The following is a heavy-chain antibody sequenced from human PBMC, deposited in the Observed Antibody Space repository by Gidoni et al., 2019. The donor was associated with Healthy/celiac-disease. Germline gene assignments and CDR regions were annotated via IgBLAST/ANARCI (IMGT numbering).Heavy chain of an antibody. CDR1: GFTFSSYS. V-gene: IGHV3-48*02. Sequence: LSCAASGFTFSSYSMNWVRQAPGKGLEWVSYISSSSSTIYYADSVKGRFTISRDNAKNSLYLQMNSLRDEDTAVYYCARALWEDAFYYYGMDVWGQGTTVTVSS. CDR3: ARALWEDAFYYYGMDV. D-gene: IGHD1-26*01. J-gene: IGHJ6*02. CDR2: ISSSSSTI.